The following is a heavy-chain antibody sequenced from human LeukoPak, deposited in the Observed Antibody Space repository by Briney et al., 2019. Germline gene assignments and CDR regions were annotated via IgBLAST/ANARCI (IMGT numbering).Heavy chain of an antibody. D-gene: IGHD3-10*02. CDR1: GFTFSGSA. Sequence: GGSLRLSCATSGFTFSGSAMHWVRQASGKGLEWVGRIRSKANSYATAYAASVEGRFTISRDNAKNSLYLQMNSLRAEDTAVYYCAELGITMIGGVWGKGTTVTISS. V-gene: IGHV3-73*01. CDR3: AELGITMIGGV. J-gene: IGHJ6*04. CDR2: IRSKANSYAT.